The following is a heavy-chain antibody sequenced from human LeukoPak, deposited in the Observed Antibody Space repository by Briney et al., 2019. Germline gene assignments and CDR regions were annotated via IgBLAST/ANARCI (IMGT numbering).Heavy chain of an antibody. CDR3: ARARGDYGDPEHLDY. V-gene: IGHV4-31*03. CDR1: GGSISSGGYY. D-gene: IGHD4-17*01. J-gene: IGHJ4*02. CDR2: IYYSGST. Sequence: SQTLSLTCTVSGGSISSGGYYWSRIRQHPGKGLEWIGYIYYSGSTYYNPSLKSRVTISVDTSKNQFSLKLSSVTAADTAVYYCARARGDYGDPEHLDYWGQGTLVTVSS.